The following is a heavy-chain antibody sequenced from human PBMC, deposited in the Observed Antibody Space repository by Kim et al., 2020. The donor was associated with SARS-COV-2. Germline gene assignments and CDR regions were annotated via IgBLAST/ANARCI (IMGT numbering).Heavy chain of an antibody. Sequence: SETLSLTCTVSGGSISSSSYYWGWIRQPPGKGLEWIGSIYYSGSTYYNPSLKSRVTISVDTSKNQFSLKLSSVTAADTAVYYCASTGIAVAGTVKYWGQGTLVTVSS. CDR1: GGSISSSSYY. V-gene: IGHV4-39*01. CDR2: IYYSGST. J-gene: IGHJ4*02. D-gene: IGHD6-19*01. CDR3: ASTGIAVAGTVKY.